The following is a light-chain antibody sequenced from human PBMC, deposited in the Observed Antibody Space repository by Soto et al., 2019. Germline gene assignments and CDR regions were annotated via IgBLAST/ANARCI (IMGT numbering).Light chain of an antibody. J-gene: IGKJ4*01. CDR1: QSVGSA. V-gene: IGKV3-15*01. Sequence: EIVMTQSPATLSVSPGETATLSCRASQSVGSAVAWYQHKPGQAPRLLIVAASIRATGVPGRFTGGGSGTEITLTISSLQAEDFAVYYWQQYRNWPPLTFGGGTTVEIK. CDR3: QQYRNWPPLT. CDR2: AAS.